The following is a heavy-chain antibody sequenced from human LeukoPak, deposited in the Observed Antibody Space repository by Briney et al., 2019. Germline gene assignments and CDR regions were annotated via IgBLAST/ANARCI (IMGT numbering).Heavy chain of an antibody. D-gene: IGHD2-2*01. Sequence: GTSVKVSCKASGFTFTSSTIQWVRQARGQRLEWIGWIVVGSGNTNYAQKFQERVIITRDMSTTTVYMELSSLRAEDTAVYYCAKRDCTSTSCPFGFWGQGTLVTVSS. V-gene: IGHV1-58*02. CDR1: GFTFTSST. CDR2: IVVGSGNT. J-gene: IGHJ4*02. CDR3: AKRDCTSTSCPFGF.